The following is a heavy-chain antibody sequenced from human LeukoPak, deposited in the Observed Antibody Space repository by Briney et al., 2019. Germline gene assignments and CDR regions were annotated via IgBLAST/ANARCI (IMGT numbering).Heavy chain of an antibody. Sequence: GGSLRLSCAASGFSFDDYAMHWVRQRPGKGLEWVSGISWNSRTIAYADSVKGRFSISRDNSKNTLYLQMNSLRAEDTAVYYCARGGFPVHYYYMDVWGKGTTVTISS. V-gene: IGHV3-9*01. CDR1: GFSFDDYA. J-gene: IGHJ6*03. CDR2: ISWNSRTI. CDR3: ARGGFPVHYYYMDV. D-gene: IGHD5-12*01.